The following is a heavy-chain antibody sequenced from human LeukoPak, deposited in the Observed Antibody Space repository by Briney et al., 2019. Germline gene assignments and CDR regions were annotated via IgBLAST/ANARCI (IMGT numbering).Heavy chain of an antibody. CDR3: ASDSPGYDSGSYYAY. Sequence: GGSLRLSCAASGFTFSSYAMHWVRQTPGKGLEWVAVMSSDGSKKYYADSVKGRFTISRDNSKNTLYLQMNSLRAEDTAVYYCASDSPGYDSGSYYAYWGQGTLVTVSS. CDR2: MSSDGSKK. CDR1: GFTFSSYA. J-gene: IGHJ4*02. D-gene: IGHD3-22*01. V-gene: IGHV3-30-3*01.